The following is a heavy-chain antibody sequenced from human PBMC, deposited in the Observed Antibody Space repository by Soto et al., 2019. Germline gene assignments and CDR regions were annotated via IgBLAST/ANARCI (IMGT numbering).Heavy chain of an antibody. V-gene: IGHV3-11*01. CDR1: GFTFSDDY. Sequence: GGSLRLSCAASGFTFSDDYMSWIRQAPGKGLEWVSYISNSGSTIYYADSVKGRFTISRDNAKNSLYLQMNSLRAEDTAVYYCARLGPPIDYWGQGTLVTVSS. CDR2: ISNSGSTI. CDR3: ARLGPPIDY. J-gene: IGHJ4*02. D-gene: IGHD7-27*01.